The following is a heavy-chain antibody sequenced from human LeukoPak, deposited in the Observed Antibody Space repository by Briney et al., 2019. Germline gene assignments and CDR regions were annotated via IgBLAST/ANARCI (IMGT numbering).Heavy chain of an antibody. V-gene: IGHV3-23*01. CDR3: AKGGLRRDYYYGMDV. CDR1: EFTFSSYA. Sequence: PGGSLRLSCAASEFTFSSYAMSWVRQAPGKGLEWVSGISGSGVGTYYVDSVQGRFTISRDSSKNTLYLQMNSLRVEDTAVYYCAKGGLRRDYYYGMDVWGQGTTVTVSS. CDR2: ISGSGVGT. J-gene: IGHJ6*02.